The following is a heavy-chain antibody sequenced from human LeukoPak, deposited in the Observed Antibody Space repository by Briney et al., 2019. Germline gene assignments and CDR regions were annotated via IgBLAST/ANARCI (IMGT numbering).Heavy chain of an antibody. CDR1: GFPFSSYD. CDR2: INHNAEII. CDR3: ARDHDWAFDL. J-gene: IGHJ4*02. V-gene: IGHV3-48*02. D-gene: IGHD3-9*01. Sequence: PGGSLRLSCEASGFPFSSYDMSWVRQAPGKGLEWIAYINHNAEIIFYADFAKGRFTISRDNAKNSLYLQMNALRYEDTAIYYCARDHDWAFDLWGQGTLVTVSS.